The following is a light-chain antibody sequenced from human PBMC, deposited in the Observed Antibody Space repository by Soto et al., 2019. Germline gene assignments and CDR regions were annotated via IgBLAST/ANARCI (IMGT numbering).Light chain of an antibody. CDR1: RSNIGAGYS. CDR3: QSYDTSLSASV. Sequence: QSVLTQPPSVSGAPGQRVTISCTGSRSNIGAGYSVHWYQQLPGTAPKLLIYDNTNRPSGVPDRFSASESGTSASLAITGLQSEDEEDYYCQSYDTSLSASVFGGGTKVTVL. CDR2: DNT. V-gene: IGLV1-40*01. J-gene: IGLJ2*01.